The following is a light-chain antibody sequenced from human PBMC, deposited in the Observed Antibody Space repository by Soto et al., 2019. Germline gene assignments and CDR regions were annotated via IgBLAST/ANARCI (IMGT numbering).Light chain of an antibody. CDR3: QQHNSYSPWT. J-gene: IGKJ1*01. V-gene: IGKV1-5*01. CDR2: DAS. CDR1: QSISSW. Sequence: DLQMTQSPSTLSASVGDRVTITCRVSQSISSWLAWYQQKPGKAPKLLIYDASSLESGVPSRFSGSGSGTEFTLTISSLQPDDFATYYCQQHNSYSPWTFGQGTKVDIK.